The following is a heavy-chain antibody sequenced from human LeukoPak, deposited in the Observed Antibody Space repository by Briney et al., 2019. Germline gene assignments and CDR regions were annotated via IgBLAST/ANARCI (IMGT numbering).Heavy chain of an antibody. Sequence: SGGSLRLSCAASGFTFSTYGMNWVRQAPGKGLEWVSYISSSGSTIYYADSVKGRFTISRDNAKNSLYLQMNSLRAEDTAVYYCARDRIAVAGSNDYWGQGTLVTVSS. J-gene: IGHJ4*02. D-gene: IGHD6-19*01. V-gene: IGHV3-48*04. CDR1: GFTFSTYG. CDR2: ISSSGSTI. CDR3: ARDRIAVAGSNDY.